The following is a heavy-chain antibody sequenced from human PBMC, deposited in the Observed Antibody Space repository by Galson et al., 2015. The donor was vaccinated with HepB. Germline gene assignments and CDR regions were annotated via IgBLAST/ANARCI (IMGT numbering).Heavy chain of an antibody. CDR1: GYTFTSYG. CDR3: ARDREEQWLGGTVFDY. CDR2: ISAYNGNT. Sequence: SVKVSCKASGYTFTSYGISWVRQAPGQGLEWMGWISAYNGNTNYAQKLQGRVTMTTDTSTSTAYMELRSLRSDDTAVYYCARDREEQWLGGTVFDYWGQGTLVTVSS. D-gene: IGHD6-19*01. J-gene: IGHJ4*02. V-gene: IGHV1-18*04.